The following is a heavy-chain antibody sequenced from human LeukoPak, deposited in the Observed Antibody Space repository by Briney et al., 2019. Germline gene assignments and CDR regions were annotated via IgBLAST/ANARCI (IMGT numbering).Heavy chain of an antibody. V-gene: IGHV1-3*04. CDR2: INTGNGNT. CDR1: GYTFTSYA. CDR3: ARNTETAIPLPYYFDY. J-gene: IGHJ4*02. Sequence: ASVKVSCKASGYTFTSYAIHWVRQAPGQGLECMGWINTGNGNTKYSQRFQGRVTITRDTSASTAYMDLSSLGSEDTAVYYCARNTETAIPLPYYFDYWGQGTLVTVSS. D-gene: IGHD2-21*02.